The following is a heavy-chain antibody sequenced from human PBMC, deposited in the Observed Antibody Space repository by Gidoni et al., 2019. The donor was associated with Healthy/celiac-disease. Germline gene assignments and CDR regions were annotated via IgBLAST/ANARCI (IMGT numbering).Heavy chain of an antibody. CDR1: GFTFDDYA. Sequence: EVQLVASGGGLVQPGRSLRLSCAASGFTFDDYAMHWVRQAPGKGLEWVSGISWNSGSIGYADSVKGRFTISRDNAKNSLYLQMNSLRAEDTALYYCAKEHASFQYFQHWGQGTLVTVSS. J-gene: IGHJ1*01. D-gene: IGHD3-16*02. V-gene: IGHV3-9*01. CDR2: ISWNSGSI. CDR3: AKEHASFQYFQH.